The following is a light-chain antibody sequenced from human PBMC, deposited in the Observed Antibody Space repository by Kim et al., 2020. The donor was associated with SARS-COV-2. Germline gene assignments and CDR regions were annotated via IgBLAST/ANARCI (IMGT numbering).Light chain of an antibody. CDR3: SSYTSRSTVL. V-gene: IGLV2-14*03. Sequence: QSALTQPASLSGSPGQSITIFCTGTSSDVGGYNYVSWYQQHPSRAPKLMIYDVSSRPSGVSNRFSGSKSGNTASLTISGLQAEDEADYYCSSYTSRSTVLFGGGTQLTVL. CDR2: DVS. J-gene: IGLJ2*01. CDR1: SSDVGGYNY.